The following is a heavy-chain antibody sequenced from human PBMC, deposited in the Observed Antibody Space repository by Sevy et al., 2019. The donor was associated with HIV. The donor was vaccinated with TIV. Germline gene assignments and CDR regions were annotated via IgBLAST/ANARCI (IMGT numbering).Heavy chain of an antibody. CDR3: ARESYDFWTGPVDYDYGMDV. Sequence: ASVNVSCKASGYSFSDSGYYVHWVRQAPGQGLEWMGWINPKSGATKYAQKFQGRVTITRDTSVSTANMELTRLTSDDTAVYYCARESYDFWTGPVDYDYGMDVWGQGTTVTVSS. D-gene: IGHD3-3*01. CDR2: INPKSGAT. CDR1: GYSFSDSGYY. V-gene: IGHV1-2*02. J-gene: IGHJ6*02.